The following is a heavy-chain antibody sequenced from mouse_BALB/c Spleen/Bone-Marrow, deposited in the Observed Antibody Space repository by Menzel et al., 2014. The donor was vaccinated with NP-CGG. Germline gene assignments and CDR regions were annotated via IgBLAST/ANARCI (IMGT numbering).Heavy chain of an antibody. D-gene: IGHD3-1*01. CDR1: GFTFTDYY. J-gene: IGHJ2*01. Sequence: EVKLVESGGGLVQPGGSLILSCAPSGFTFTDYYMSWVRQPPGKALEWLGFIRNKANGYTTEYSASVKGRFTISRDNSQSILYLQMNTLRAEDSATYYCARDRAARATGYYFDYWGQGTTLTFSS. V-gene: IGHV7-3*02. CDR2: IRNKANGYTT. CDR3: ARDRAARATGYYFDY.